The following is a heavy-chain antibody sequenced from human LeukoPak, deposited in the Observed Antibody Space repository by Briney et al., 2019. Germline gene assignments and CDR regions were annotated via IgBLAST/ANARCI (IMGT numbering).Heavy chain of an antibody. CDR3: ARVYRSSWYGTYLDH. D-gene: IGHD6-13*01. CDR1: GFTFSSSD. Sequence: GGSLRLSCAASGFTFSSSDMSWVRQAPGKGLEWVSSISYSARSTYYADSVKGRYTISRDNSKNTVYLQMNSLRAEDTAVYYCARVYRSSWYGTYLDHWGQGTLVTVSS. CDR2: ISYSARST. J-gene: IGHJ4*02. V-gene: IGHV3-23*01.